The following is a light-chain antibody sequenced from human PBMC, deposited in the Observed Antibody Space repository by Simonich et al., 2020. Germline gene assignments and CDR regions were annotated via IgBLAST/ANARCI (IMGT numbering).Light chain of an antibody. CDR3: QQYNNWSWT. J-gene: IGKJ1*01. V-gene: IGKV3-15*01. CDR1: QSVSSN. Sequence: EIVITQSPATLSVSPGERATLSCRASQSVSSNLAWYQQKPGQAPRLLNYGASNRATGIPARFSGSGSGTEFTLTISSMQSEDFAVYYCQQYNNWSWTFGQGTKVEIK. CDR2: GAS.